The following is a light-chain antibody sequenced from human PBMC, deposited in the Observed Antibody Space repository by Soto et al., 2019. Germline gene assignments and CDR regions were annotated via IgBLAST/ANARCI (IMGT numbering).Light chain of an antibody. CDR1: QSVSSSY. V-gene: IGKV3-20*01. J-gene: IGKJ1*01. CDR3: QHYGSSLWT. CDR2: GAS. Sequence: EIVLTQPPGTLSLSPGERATLSCRASQSVSSSYLAWYQQKPGQAPRLLIYGASSRATGIPDRFSGSGSGTDFTLTISRLEPEDFAVYYCQHYGSSLWTFGQGTKVDIK.